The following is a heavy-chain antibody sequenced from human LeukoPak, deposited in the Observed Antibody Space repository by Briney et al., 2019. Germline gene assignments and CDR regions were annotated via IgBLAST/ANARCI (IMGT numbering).Heavy chain of an antibody. J-gene: IGHJ6*02. D-gene: IGHD3-3*01. CDR2: ISYDGSNK. V-gene: IGHV3-30-3*01. Sequence: GGSLRLSCAASGFTFSSYAMHWVRQAPGKGLEWVAVISYDGSNKYYADSVKGRFTISRDNSKNTLYLQMNSLRAEDTAVYYCARERITIFGVVIISYYYGMDVWGQGTTVTVSS. CDR3: ARERITIFGVVIISYYYGMDV. CDR1: GFTFSSYA.